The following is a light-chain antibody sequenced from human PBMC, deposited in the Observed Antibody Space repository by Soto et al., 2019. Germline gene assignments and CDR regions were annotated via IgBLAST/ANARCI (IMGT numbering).Light chain of an antibody. V-gene: IGKV3-15*01. Sequence: EVVMTQSPATLSVSPEETATLSCRASQSIRTNLAWYQQKPGQAPRLLIYDASAKIAGTPARFSGSGSGAEFTLTISSLQSEEFAVYYCQQYNDWPQTFGQGTKVDIK. CDR3: QQYNDWPQT. J-gene: IGKJ1*01. CDR1: QSIRTN. CDR2: DAS.